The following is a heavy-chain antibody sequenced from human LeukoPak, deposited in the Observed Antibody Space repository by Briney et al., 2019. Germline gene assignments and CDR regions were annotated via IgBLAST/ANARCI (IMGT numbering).Heavy chain of an antibody. CDR1: GFTFSTYG. CDR2: IRYDESNK. V-gene: IGHV3-30*02. J-gene: IGHJ3*02. D-gene: IGHD3-22*01. CDR3: AKDQADYYDSSGPKGAFDI. Sequence: PGGSLRLSCAASGFTFSTYGMHWVRQAPGKGLEWVAFIRYDESNKYYADSVKGRFTISRDNSKNTLYLQMNTLRAEDTAVYYCAKDQADYYDSSGPKGAFDIWGQGTMVTVSS.